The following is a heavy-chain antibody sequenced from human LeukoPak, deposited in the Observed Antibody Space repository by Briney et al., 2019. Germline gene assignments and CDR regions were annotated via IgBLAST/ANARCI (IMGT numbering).Heavy chain of an antibody. Sequence: SVKVSFKASGGTFSSYAISWVRQAPGQGLEWMGRIIPILGIANYAQKFQGRVTITADKSTSTAYMELSSLRSEDTAVYYCARDRSSDCSGGSCYSGNWGQGTLVTVSS. V-gene: IGHV1-69*04. CDR1: GGTFSSYA. J-gene: IGHJ4*02. CDR2: IIPILGIA. CDR3: ARDRSSDCSGGSCYSGN. D-gene: IGHD2-15*01.